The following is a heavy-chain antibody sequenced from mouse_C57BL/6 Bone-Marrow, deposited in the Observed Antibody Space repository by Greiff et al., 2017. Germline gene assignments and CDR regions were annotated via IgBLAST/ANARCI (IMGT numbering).Heavy chain of an antibody. V-gene: IGHV1-81*01. CDR3: ARRGDYYGSSLYYCALDY. CDR1: GYTFTSYG. CDR2: IYPRSGNT. J-gene: IGHJ4*01. Sequence: QVQLQQSGAELARPGASVKLSCKASGYTFTSYGISWVKQRTGQGLEWIGEIYPRSGNTYYNEKFKGKATLTADKSSSTAYMELRSLTSEDSAVXFCARRGDYYGSSLYYCALDYWGQGTSVTVSS. D-gene: IGHD1-1*01.